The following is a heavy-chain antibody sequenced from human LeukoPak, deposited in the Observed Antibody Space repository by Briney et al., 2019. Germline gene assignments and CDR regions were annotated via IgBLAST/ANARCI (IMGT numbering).Heavy chain of an antibody. D-gene: IGHD3-9*01. CDR3: ARDIYDILTTYSHYMDV. J-gene: IGHJ6*03. Sequence: QPGRSLRLSCAASGFTFRSYGMHWVRQAPGKGLEWVAVIWYDGSNKYYADFVKGRFTISRDNSKNTLYLQMNSLRAEDTAVYYCARDIYDILTTYSHYMDVWGKGTTVTVSS. CDR1: GFTFRSYG. CDR2: IWYDGSNK. V-gene: IGHV3-33*01.